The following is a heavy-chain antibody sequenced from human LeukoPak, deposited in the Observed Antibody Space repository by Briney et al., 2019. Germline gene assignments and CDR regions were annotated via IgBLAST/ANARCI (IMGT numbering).Heavy chain of an antibody. Sequence: PGGSLRLSCAASGFTFSSYSMHWVRQAPSKGLEWVALTSYDGSNKYYADSVKGRFTISRDNSKNTLYLQMNSLRTEDTAMYYCAKDMGYTFGHAFDYWGQGTLVTVSS. CDR1: GFTFSSYS. J-gene: IGHJ4*02. CDR3: AKDMGYTFGHAFDY. CDR2: TSYDGSNK. D-gene: IGHD5-18*01. V-gene: IGHV3-30-3*01.